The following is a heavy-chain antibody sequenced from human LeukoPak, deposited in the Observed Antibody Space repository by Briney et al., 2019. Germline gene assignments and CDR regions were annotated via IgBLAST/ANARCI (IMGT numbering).Heavy chain of an antibody. J-gene: IGHJ4*02. D-gene: IGHD5-24*01. V-gene: IGHV1-69*04. CDR1: GGTFSIYA. CDR2: IIPILGIA. Sequence: ASVKVSCTASGGTFSIYAISWVRQAPGQGLEWMGRIIPILGIANYAQKFQGRVTITADKSTSTAYMELSSLRSEDTAVYYCATGARDGYNYDYWGQGTLVTVSS. CDR3: ATGARDGYNYDY.